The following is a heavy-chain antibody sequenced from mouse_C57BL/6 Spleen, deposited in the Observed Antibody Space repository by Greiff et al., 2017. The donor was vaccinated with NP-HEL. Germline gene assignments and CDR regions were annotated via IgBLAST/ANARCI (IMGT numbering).Heavy chain of an antibody. Sequence: VQLQQSGAELVRPGASVKLSCTASGFNIKDDYMHWVKQRPEQGLEWIGWIDPENGDTKYASKFQGKATITADTSSNTAYLQLSSLTSEDTAVYYCTFTTVVAKGFDYWGQGTTLTVSS. V-gene: IGHV14-4*01. CDR1: GFNIKDDY. CDR2: IDPENGDT. CDR3: TFTTVVAKGFDY. J-gene: IGHJ2*01. D-gene: IGHD1-1*01.